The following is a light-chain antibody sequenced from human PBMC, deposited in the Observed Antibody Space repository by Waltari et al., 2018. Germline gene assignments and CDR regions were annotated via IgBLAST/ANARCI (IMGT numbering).Light chain of an antibody. V-gene: IGKV3D-15*01. CDR3: HQYKDLMFS. J-gene: IGKJ2*03. CDR1: QSVDRF. Sequence: EIVMTQSPATLSLSPGETATLSCRASQSVDRFLALYQEKPGQAPKLLVHSVNVRATGIPDRFSGSGSRTDFTLTITSLETEDIGIYHCHQYKDLMFSFGQGTKVEIK. CDR2: SVN.